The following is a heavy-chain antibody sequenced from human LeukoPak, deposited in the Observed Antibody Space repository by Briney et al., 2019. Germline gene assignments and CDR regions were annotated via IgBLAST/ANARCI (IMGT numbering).Heavy chain of an antibody. CDR3: ARNDSSGYFDY. CDR2: VYHSGST. D-gene: IGHD3-22*01. J-gene: IGHJ4*02. Sequence: KSSETLSLTCAVSDYSISSGNYWGWLRQPPGKGLEWIGSVYHSGSTHYRPSLKSRVTISVDTSKNQFSLKLSSVTAADTAVYYCARNDSSGYFDYWGQGTMVTVCS. CDR1: DYSISSGNY. V-gene: IGHV4-38-2*01.